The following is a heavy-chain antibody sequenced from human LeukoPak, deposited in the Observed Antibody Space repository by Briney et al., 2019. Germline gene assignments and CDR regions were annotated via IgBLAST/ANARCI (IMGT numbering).Heavy chain of an antibody. CDR1: GFTFSSYW. CDR2: INEHGSIT. Sequence: GGSLRLSCAASGFTFSSYWMHWVRHVPGKGLVWVARINEHGSITDHADSVKDRFTVSRDNAWNTLYLQMNSLRAEDTAVYYCARDVAGSGSLWGQGTLITVSS. J-gene: IGHJ4*02. D-gene: IGHD3-10*01. V-gene: IGHV3-74*01. CDR3: ARDVAGSGSL.